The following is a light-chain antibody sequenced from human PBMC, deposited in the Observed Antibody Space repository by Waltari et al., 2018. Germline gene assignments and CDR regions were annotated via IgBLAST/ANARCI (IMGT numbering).Light chain of an antibody. CDR2: GAS. Sequence: EIVLTQSPGTLSLSPGERATLSCRASQTVRTTYLPWYQQKPGQAPTLLIYGASSRATGIPDRFSGSGSGTDFSLTISSLEPEDVAVYYCQQYDISPLTFGGGTKVEIK. CDR1: QTVRTTY. J-gene: IGKJ4*01. CDR3: QQYDISPLT. V-gene: IGKV3-20*01.